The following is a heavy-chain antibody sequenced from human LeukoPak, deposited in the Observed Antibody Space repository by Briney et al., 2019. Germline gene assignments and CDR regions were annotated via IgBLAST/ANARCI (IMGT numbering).Heavy chain of an antibody. CDR3: AAAYGDYSSSLDY. V-gene: IGHV3-23*01. J-gene: IGHJ4*02. CDR1: GFTFNNYA. CDR2: ISVSGGST. D-gene: IGHD4-17*01. Sequence: GGSLRLSCAASGFTFNNYAMSWVRQAPGKGLEWVSGISVSGGSTYYADSVKGRFTISRDSSKHTLYPQMNSLRAEDTAVYFCAAAYGDYSSSLDYWGQGTLVTVSS.